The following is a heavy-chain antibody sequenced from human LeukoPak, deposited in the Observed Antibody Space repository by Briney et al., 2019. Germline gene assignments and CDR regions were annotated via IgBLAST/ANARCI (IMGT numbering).Heavy chain of an antibody. CDR2: ISYDGSNR. D-gene: IGHD2-2*01. V-gene: IGHV3-30*18. CDR3: AKDLVYLGYCSSTSCYAYAIDI. Sequence: GGSLRLSCAASGFTFSSYGMHWVRQAPGKGLEWVAVISYDGSNRYYADSVKGRFTISRDNSKNTLYLQMNSLRAEDTAVYYCAKDLVYLGYCSSTSCYAYAIDIWGQGTMVTVSS. CDR1: GFTFSSYG. J-gene: IGHJ3*02.